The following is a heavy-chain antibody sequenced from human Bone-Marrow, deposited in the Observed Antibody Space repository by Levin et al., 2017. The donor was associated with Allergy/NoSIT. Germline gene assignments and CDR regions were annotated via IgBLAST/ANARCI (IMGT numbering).Heavy chain of an antibody. CDR1: GYTFSTYD. J-gene: IGHJ6*02. CDR3: ARAVRNQLVSDV. D-gene: IGHD2-2*01. Sequence: PGASVKVSCQASGYTFSTYDITWVRQATGQGLEWVGWMNPNSGNTGYAQRFQGRVTMTRDTSISTAYMELSSLTSEDTGVYYCARAVRNQLVSDVWGQGTTVSVSS. CDR2: MNPNSGNT. V-gene: IGHV1-8*01.